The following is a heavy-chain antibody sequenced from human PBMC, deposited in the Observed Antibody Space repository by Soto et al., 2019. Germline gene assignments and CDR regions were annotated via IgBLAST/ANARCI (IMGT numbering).Heavy chain of an antibody. CDR2: INVDGRET. Sequence: PGGSLRLSCAASGFIFSGSWMNWVRQAPGKGLEWVAYINVDGRETNYVDSVKGRFTISRDNAKNSLYLQMNSLRAEDTAVYYCARVPRILDYWGQGALVTVSS. D-gene: IGHD6-6*01. CDR1: GFIFSGSW. CDR3: ARVPRILDY. V-gene: IGHV3-7*01. J-gene: IGHJ4*02.